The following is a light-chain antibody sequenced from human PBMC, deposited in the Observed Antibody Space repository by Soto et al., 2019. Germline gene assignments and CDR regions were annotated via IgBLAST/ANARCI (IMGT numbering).Light chain of an antibody. V-gene: IGKV3-20*01. Sequence: EIVLRQSPGTLSLSPGERATLSCRASQTVNSNYLAWYQQRAGQAPRLLIYGASTRAADIPDRFSGSGSGTDFTLTISRLEPEDFAVYYCQQYDRSPLITFGGGTKVEIK. CDR3: QQYDRSPLIT. J-gene: IGKJ4*01. CDR1: QTVNSNY. CDR2: GAS.